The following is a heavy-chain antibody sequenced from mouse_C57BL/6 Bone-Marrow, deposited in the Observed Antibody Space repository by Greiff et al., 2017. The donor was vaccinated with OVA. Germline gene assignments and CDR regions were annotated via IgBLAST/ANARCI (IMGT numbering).Heavy chain of an antibody. CDR3: ARENGYDEAY. Sequence: EVKLLESGPGLVKPSQSLSLTCSVTGYSITSGYYWNWIRQFPGNKLEWMGYISYDGSNNYNPSLKNRISITRDTSKNQFFLKLNSVTTEDTATYYCARENGYDEAYWGKGTLVTVSA. V-gene: IGHV3-6*01. CDR2: ISYDGSN. J-gene: IGHJ3*01. D-gene: IGHD2-2*01. CDR1: GYSITSGYY.